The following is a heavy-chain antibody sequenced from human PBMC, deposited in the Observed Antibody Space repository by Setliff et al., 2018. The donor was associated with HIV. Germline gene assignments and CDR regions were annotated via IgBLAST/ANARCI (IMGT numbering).Heavy chain of an antibody. CDR1: GYSFTDYY. Sequence: EASVKVSCKASGYSFTDYYIHWVRQAPGQGLEWMGWINPKSDGTNYAQKFQGWTTMTRDTSISTAYMELSRLRSDDTAVYYCARGMDYYDTSGYYQYYFDYWGQGTLVTVSS. V-gene: IGHV1-2*04. D-gene: IGHD3-22*01. CDR2: INPKSDGT. J-gene: IGHJ4*02. CDR3: ARGMDYYDTSGYYQYYFDY.